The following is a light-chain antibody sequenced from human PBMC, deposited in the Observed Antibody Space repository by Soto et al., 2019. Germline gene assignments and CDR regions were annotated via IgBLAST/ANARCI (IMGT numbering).Light chain of an antibody. J-gene: IGLJ2*01. CDR3: TSYTLDSPKGA. CDR1: SRDVGGYKF. Sequence: QSVLTQPASVSGSPGQSITISCTGTSRDVGGYKFVSWLQQHPGKAPKLLIYEVTNRPSGVSDRFAGSRSGNTAFLTISGLQDEDEADYYCTSYTLDSPKGAFGGGTKLTVL. CDR2: EVT. V-gene: IGLV2-14*01.